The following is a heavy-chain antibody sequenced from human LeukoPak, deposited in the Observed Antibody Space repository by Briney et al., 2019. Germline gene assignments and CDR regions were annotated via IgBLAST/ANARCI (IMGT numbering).Heavy chain of an antibody. CDR2: IYYSGST. J-gene: IGHJ4*02. CDR1: GGSISSSSYY. Sequence: SETLSLTCTVSGGSISSSSYYWGWIRQPPGKGLEWIGSIYYSGSTYYNPSLKSRVTISVDTSKNPFSLKLSSVTAADTAVYYCARRVYDFWSGYPFDYWGQGTLVTVSS. D-gene: IGHD3-3*01. CDR3: ARRVYDFWSGYPFDY. V-gene: IGHV4-39*01.